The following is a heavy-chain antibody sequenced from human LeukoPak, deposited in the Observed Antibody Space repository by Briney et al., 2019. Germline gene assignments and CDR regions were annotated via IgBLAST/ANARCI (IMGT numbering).Heavy chain of an antibody. J-gene: IGHJ4*02. D-gene: IGHD4-17*01. CDR3: ARLVTVTTGGYYFDY. Sequence: SETMSLTCAVSGYSISSGYYWGWIRQPPGQGLEWIGSIYHSGSTYYNPSLKSRITISVDTSKNQFSLKLSSVTAADTAVYYCARLVTVTTGGYYFDYWGQGTLVTVSS. CDR2: IYHSGST. CDR1: GYSISSGYY. V-gene: IGHV4-38-2*01.